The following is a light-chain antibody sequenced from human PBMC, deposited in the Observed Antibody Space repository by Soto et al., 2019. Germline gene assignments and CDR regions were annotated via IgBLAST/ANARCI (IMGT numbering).Light chain of an antibody. V-gene: IGLV1-51*01. CDR3: GSWDSSLSAYV. CDR1: SSNIGANS. Sequence: QSVMTQPPSVSAAPGQRVTSSCSGSSSNIGANSVSWYQQLPGTAPKLLIYDDDKRPSGIPDRFSGSKSGTSATLGITGFQTGDEADYYCGSWDSSLSAYVFGTGTELTVL. CDR2: DDD. J-gene: IGLJ1*01.